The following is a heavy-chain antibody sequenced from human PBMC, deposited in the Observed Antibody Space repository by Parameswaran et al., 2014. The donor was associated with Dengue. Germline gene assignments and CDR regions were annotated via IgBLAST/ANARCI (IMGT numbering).Heavy chain of an antibody. V-gene: IGHV3-23*01. Sequence: SNARWIRQPPGKGLEWVSAISGSGGSTYYADSVKGRFTISRDNSRNTLYLQMNSLRAEDTAVYYCAKVPEIRTLKGKGATHYFDYWGQGTLVTVSS. J-gene: IGHJ4*02. CDR2: ISGSGGST. CDR3: AKVPEIRTLKGKGATHYFDY. CDR1: SNA. D-gene: IGHD2-2*01.